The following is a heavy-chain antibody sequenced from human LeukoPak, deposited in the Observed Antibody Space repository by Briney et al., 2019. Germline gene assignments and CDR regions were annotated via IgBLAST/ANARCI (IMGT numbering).Heavy chain of an antibody. CDR3: ARGYSSSSYGMDV. Sequence: SETLSLTCTVSGCSISSYYWSWIRQPPGKGLKWIGYIYYSGSTNYNLSLKSRVTISVDTSKNQFSLKLSSVTAADTAVYYCARGYSSSSYGMDVWGQGTTVTVSS. J-gene: IGHJ6*02. CDR1: GCSISSYY. CDR2: IYYSGST. D-gene: IGHD6-6*01. V-gene: IGHV4-59*01.